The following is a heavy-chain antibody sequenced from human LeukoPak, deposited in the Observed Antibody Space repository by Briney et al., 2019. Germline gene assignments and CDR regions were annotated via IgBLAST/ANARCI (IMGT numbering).Heavy chain of an antibody. CDR1: GFTFSSYG. J-gene: IGHJ4*02. V-gene: IGHV3-21*01. CDR2: ISSSSSYI. D-gene: IGHD3-10*01. CDR3: AREGTTVRGVPLDY. Sequence: TGGSLRLSCAASGFTFSSYGMSWVRQPPGKGLEWVSSISSSSSYIYYADSVRGRFTISRDNAKNSLYLQMNSLRAEDTAVYYCAREGTTVRGVPLDYWGQGTLVTVSS.